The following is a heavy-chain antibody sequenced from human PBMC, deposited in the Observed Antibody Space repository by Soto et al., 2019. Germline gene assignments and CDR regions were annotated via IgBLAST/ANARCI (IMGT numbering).Heavy chain of an antibody. CDR2: IYHSGST. CDR3: ASCTHDYGDFDAFDI. D-gene: IGHD4-17*01. CDR1: GGSISSGGYS. Sequence: PSETLSLTCAVSGGSISSGGYSWSWIRQPPGKGLEWIGYIYHSGSTYYNPSLKSRVTISVDRSKNQFSLKLSSVTAADTAVYYCASCTHDYGDFDAFDIWGQGTMVTVSS. V-gene: IGHV4-30-2*01. J-gene: IGHJ3*02.